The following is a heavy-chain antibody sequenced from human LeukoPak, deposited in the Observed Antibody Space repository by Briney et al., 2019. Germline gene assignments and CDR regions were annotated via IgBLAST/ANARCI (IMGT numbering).Heavy chain of an antibody. CDR3: ARGVIVVAGTHYFDY. CDR2: IYASGST. Sequence: KSSETLSLTCLVSGESVDSYYWSWIRQPAGKGLEWIGRIYASGSTKYNPSVGSRVSMSVDTSKSQLSLQLRSVTAADTAVYYCARGVIVVAGTHYFDYWGQGILVTVSS. D-gene: IGHD2-21*01. CDR1: GESVDSYY. V-gene: IGHV4-4*07. J-gene: IGHJ4*02.